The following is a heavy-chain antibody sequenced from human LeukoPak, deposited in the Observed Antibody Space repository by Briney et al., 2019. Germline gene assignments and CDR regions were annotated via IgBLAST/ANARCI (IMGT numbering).Heavy chain of an antibody. D-gene: IGHD3-16*02. Sequence: GASVKVSCKASGHTFTGYYMHGVRQAPGQGLEWMGWINPNSGGTNYAQKFQGRVTMTRDTSISTAYMELSRLRSDDTAVYYCARGSMITFGGVIVQLNVWGKGTTVTISS. CDR2: INPNSGGT. CDR3: ARGSMITFGGVIVQLNV. CDR1: GHTFTGYY. V-gene: IGHV1-2*02. J-gene: IGHJ6*04.